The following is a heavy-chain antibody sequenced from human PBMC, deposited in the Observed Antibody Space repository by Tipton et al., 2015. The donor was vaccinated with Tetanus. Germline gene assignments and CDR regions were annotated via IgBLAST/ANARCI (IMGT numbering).Heavy chain of an antibody. V-gene: IGHV4-30-2*01. CDR2: IFHSGSP. D-gene: IGHD3-3*01. CDR1: GASISSAA. Sequence: TLSLTCDVSGASISSAAWTWIRQPSGKGLEWIGHIFHSGSPNYNPSLKSRVSMSVDKSRKEVSLKPQSVTAADTAVYFCARERSGFNVGLLDVWGPGILVIVSS. J-gene: IGHJ4*02. CDR3: ARERSGFNVGLLDV.